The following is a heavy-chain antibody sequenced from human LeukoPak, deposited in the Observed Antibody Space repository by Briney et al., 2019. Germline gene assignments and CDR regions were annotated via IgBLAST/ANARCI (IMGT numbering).Heavy chain of an antibody. J-gene: IGHJ4*02. V-gene: IGHV1-8*01. CDR1: GYTFTNYD. D-gene: IGHD6-13*01. Sequence: ASVKVSCKASGYTFTNYDFNWMRQATGQGLEWMGWMNPNSGSTGYAQKFQGRVTMTRDTSISTAYMELSSLTSEDTAVYYCARGWVMSSSWLFPLDYWGQGTLVTVSS. CDR3: ARGWVMSSSWLFPLDY. CDR2: MNPNSGST.